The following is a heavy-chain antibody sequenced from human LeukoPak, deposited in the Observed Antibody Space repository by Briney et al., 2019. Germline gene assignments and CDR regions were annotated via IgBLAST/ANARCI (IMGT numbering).Heavy chain of an antibody. CDR1: GQSFTNYW. CDR3: ACREFYSTWSGP. D-gene: IGHD3-10*01. J-gene: IGHJ5*02. Sequence: GESLKISCKTSGQSFTNYWIGWVRQMPGKGLEWMGIIHPGGSEVQYSLAFQGQVTISADKSINTAYLHWSSLKASDTAIYYCACREFYSTWSGPWGQGTLVTVSS. V-gene: IGHV5-51*01. CDR2: IHPGGSEV.